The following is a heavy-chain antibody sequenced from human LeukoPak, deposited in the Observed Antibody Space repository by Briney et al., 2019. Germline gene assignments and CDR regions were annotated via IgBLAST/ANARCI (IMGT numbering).Heavy chain of an antibody. CDR2: ISGSGGST. CDR1: GFTSSSYA. V-gene: IGHV3-23*01. Sequence: PGGSLRLSCAASGFTSSSYAMSWVRQAPGKGLEWVSVISGSGGSTYYADSAKGRFTISRDNSKNMLYLQMNSLRAEDTAVYYCAKGHWSGGSCYCAIDIWGQGTMITVSS. CDR3: AKGHWSGGSCYCAIDI. J-gene: IGHJ3*02. D-gene: IGHD2-15*01.